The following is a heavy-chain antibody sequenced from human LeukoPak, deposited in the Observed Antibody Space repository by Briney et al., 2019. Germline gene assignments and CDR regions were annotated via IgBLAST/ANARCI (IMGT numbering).Heavy chain of an antibody. Sequence: GRSLRLSCAASGFAFSSYGMHWVRQAPGKGLEWVAVIWYDGSNKYYADSVKGRFTISRDNSKNTLYLQMNSLRAEDTAVYYCARDPGSGWYLYYFDYWGQGTLVTVSS. J-gene: IGHJ4*02. D-gene: IGHD6-19*01. CDR1: GFAFSSYG. V-gene: IGHV3-33*01. CDR2: IWYDGSNK. CDR3: ARDPGSGWYLYYFDY.